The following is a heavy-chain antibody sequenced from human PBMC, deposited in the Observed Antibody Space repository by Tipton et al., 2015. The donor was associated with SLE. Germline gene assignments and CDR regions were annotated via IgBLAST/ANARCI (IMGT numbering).Heavy chain of an antibody. V-gene: IGHV3-20*04. CDR3: AKDASIVGATGGYFDS. Sequence: SLRLSCVVSGFTFSEYDMNWMRQAPGKGLEWVSGIKWNGGSTSYADSVKGRFTISRDNAQNSLYLQMNTLRAEDTALYYCAKDASIVGATGGYFDSWGLGTLVTVSS. CDR1: GFTFSEYD. J-gene: IGHJ4*02. D-gene: IGHD1-26*01. CDR2: IKWNGGST.